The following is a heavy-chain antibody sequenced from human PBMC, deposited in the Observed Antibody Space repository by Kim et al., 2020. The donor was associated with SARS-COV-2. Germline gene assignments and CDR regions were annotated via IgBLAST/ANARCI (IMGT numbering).Heavy chain of an antibody. J-gene: IGHJ4*02. V-gene: IGHV3-23*01. D-gene: IGHD3-10*01. CDR1: GFNFGTYS. Sequence: GGSLRLSCAASGFNFGTYSMCWVRQAPGKGLEWVSAISYGGDITYYADSVKGRFTISRDNSKNTLYLQMNSLRAEDTALYYCAPAWAWFYDYWGQGTLVTVSS. CDR3: APAWAWFYDY. CDR2: ISYGGDIT.